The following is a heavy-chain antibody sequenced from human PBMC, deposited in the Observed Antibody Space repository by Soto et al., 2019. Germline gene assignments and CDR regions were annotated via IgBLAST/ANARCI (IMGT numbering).Heavy chain of an antibody. V-gene: IGHV4-59*01. CDR3: ARVRLTGYDALDI. J-gene: IGHJ3*02. CDR2: IYYSGST. Sequence: SETLSLTCTVSGGSISSYYWSWIRQPPGKGLEWIGYIYYSGSTNYNPSLKSRVTISVDTSKNQFSLKLSSVTAADTSVYYCARVRLTGYDALDIWGQGTMVTVSS. CDR1: GGSISSYY. D-gene: IGHD3-9*01.